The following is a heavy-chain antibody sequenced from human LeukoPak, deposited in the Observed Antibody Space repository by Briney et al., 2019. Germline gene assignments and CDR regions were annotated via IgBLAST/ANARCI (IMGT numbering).Heavy chain of an antibody. CDR2: IYYSGST. Sequence: SETLSLTCTVSGGSISGYYWSWIRQPPGKGLEWIAYIYYSGSTNYNPSLKSRVTISVDRSKNQCSLKVNSVTAADTAVYYCARSPGYCFDYWGQGTLVTVSS. D-gene: IGHD6-13*01. CDR3: ARSPGYCFDY. J-gene: IGHJ4*02. CDR1: GGSISGYY. V-gene: IGHV4-59*01.